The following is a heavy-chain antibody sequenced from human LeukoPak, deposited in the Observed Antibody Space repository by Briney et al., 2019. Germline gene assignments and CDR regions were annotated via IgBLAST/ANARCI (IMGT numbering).Heavy chain of an antibody. V-gene: IGHV4-59*08. Sequence: SETLSLTCTVSGGSISSYYWSWIRQPPGKGLEWIGYIYYSESSNYNPSLDSRVTISVDTSKNQFSLKLRSVTAADTAVYYCARLCYHDFSGYYYTFDYWGQGTLVTVSS. J-gene: IGHJ4*02. CDR2: IYYSESS. D-gene: IGHD3-22*01. CDR3: ARLCYHDFSGYYYTFDY. CDR1: GGSISSYY.